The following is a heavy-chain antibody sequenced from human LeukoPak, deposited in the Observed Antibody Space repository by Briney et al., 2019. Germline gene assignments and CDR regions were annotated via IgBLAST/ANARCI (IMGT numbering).Heavy chain of an antibody. J-gene: IGHJ4*02. CDR3: ARDPSRPYYYDSSGYYSPTEN. CDR2: IYSGGST. V-gene: IGHV3-53*05. D-gene: IGHD3-22*01. Sequence: PGGSLRLSCAASGFTVSSNYMSWVRQAPGKGLEWVSVIYSGGSTYYADSVKGRFTISRDNSKNTLYLQMNSLRAEDTAVYYCARDPSRPYYYDSSGYYSPTENWGQGALVTVSS. CDR1: GFTVSSNY.